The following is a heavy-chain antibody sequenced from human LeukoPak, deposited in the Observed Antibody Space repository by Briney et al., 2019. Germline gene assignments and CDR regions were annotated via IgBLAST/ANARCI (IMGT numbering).Heavy chain of an antibody. CDR3: ARAIDRSSSYPLPSDY. V-gene: IGHV1-46*01. CDR2: INPSGGST. J-gene: IGHJ4*02. Sequence: ASVKVSCKASGYTFTSYYMHWVRQAPGQGLEWMGIINPSGGSTSYAQKFQGRVTMTRDTSTSTVYMELSSLRSEGTAVYYCARAIDRSSSYPLPSDYWGQGTLVTVSS. D-gene: IGHD6-6*01. CDR1: GYTFTSYY.